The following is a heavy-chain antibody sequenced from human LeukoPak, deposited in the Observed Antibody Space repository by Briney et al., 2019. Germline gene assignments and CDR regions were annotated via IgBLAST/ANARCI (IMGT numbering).Heavy chain of an antibody. CDR3: ARAGPGSGWYFDY. D-gene: IGHD6-19*01. CDR1: GYTFTGYY. V-gene: IGHV1-18*04. J-gene: IGHJ4*02. CDR2: ISPYNGNT. Sequence: GASVKVSCKASGYTFTGYYMHWVRQAPGQGLEWMGWISPYNGNTRYAQKFQGRVAMTTDTSTTTAYMELRGLRFNDTAVYYCARAGPGSGWYFDYWGQGTLVTVSS.